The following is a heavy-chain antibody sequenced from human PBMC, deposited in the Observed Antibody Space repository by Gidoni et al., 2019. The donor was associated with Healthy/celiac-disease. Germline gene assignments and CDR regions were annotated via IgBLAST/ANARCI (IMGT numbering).Heavy chain of an antibody. CDR3: TTDPRSAPHCSGGSCYRDY. V-gene: IGHV3-15*07. J-gene: IGHJ4*02. CDR1: GFTFSKAG. CDR2: IKSKTDGETT. D-gene: IGHD2-15*01. Sequence: EVQLVESGGGVVTPGGSLGLSCAASGFTFSKAGMNLVSQAPVKGLEWVGRIKSKTDGETTDYAAPVKGRFTISRDDSKNTLYLQMNSLKTEDTAVYYCTTDPRSAPHCSGGSCYRDYWGQGTLVTVSS.